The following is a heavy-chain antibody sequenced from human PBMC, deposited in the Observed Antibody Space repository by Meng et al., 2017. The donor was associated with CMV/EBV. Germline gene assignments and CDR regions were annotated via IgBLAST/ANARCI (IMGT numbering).Heavy chain of an antibody. CDR1: TFRRYA. V-gene: IGHV1-69*05. D-gene: IGHD3-9*01. CDR3: ARVAYYDILTGYDNWFDP. J-gene: IGHJ5*02. CDR2: IIPIFGTA. Sequence: TFRRYAISWVRPAPGQGLEWMGGIIPIFGTANYAQKFQGRVTITTDESTSTAYMELSSLRSEDTAVYYCARVAYYDILTGYDNWFDPWGQGTLVTVSS.